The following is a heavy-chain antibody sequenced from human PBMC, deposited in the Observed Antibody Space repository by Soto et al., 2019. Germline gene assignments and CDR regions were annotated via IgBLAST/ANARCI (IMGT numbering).Heavy chain of an antibody. CDR2: IYHSGVT. V-gene: IGHV4-30-2*01. CDR1: GGSISSGDFS. Sequence: SETLSLTCAVSGGSISSGDFSWTWIRQPPGKGLEWIGYIYHSGVTYYHTSLKGRVTISMDKSKNHFYLNLDSVTAADTAVYYCARGAGIEIWLPLDQWGQGTPVTVSS. D-gene: IGHD5-18*01. CDR3: ARGAGIEIWLPLDQ. J-gene: IGHJ4*02.